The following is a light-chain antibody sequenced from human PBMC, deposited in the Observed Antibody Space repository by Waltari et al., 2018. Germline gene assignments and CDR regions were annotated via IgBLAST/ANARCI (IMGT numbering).Light chain of an antibody. J-gene: IGLJ2*01. Sequence: QSVLTQPPSVSGAPGQRVTISCSGSRSNIRAGYDVHWYPQLPGKAPTPRISGVNTRPPGVSDRFSGSQFDTSASLAIAGLQADDEADYYCQSYDTTLSVVFGGGTKLTVL. CDR1: RSNIRAGYD. CDR2: GVN. CDR3: QSYDTTLSVV. V-gene: IGLV1-40*01.